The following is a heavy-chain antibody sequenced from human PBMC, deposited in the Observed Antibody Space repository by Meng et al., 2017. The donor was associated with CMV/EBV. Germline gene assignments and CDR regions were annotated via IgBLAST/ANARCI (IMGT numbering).Heavy chain of an antibody. D-gene: IGHD2-2*02. CDR3: ARGYSDCSSTSCYTYYGMDV. J-gene: IGHJ6*02. CDR2: INPSGGIT. CDR1: GYTFTSYY. V-gene: IGHV1-46*01. Sequence: ASVKVSCKASGYTFTSYYMRWVRQAPGQGLEWMGIINPSGGITSYAQKFQGRVTMTRDKSTSTVYMELSSLRSEDTDVDYCARGYSDCSSTSCYTYYGMDVWGQGTTVTVSS.